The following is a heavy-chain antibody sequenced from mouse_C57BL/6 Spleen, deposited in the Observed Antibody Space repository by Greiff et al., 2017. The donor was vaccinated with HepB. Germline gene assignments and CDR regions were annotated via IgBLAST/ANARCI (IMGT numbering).Heavy chain of an antibody. V-gene: IGHV1-53*01. CDR2: INPSNGGT. CDR1: GYTFTSYW. Sequence: QVQLQQPGPELVKPGASVKLSCKASGYTFTSYWMHWVKQRPGQGLEWIGNINPSNGGTNYNEKFKSKATLTVDKSSSTAYMQLSSLTSEDSAVYYWAREGALLLGVSFAYWGQGTLVTVSA. D-gene: IGHD2-10*01. J-gene: IGHJ3*01. CDR3: AREGALLLGVSFAY.